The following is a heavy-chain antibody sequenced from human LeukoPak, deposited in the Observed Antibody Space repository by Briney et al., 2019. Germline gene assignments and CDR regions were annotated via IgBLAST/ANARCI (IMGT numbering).Heavy chain of an antibody. J-gene: IGHJ4*02. Sequence: GGSLRLSCAASGFTFSSYAMHWVRQAPGKGLEWVAVISYDGSNKYYADSVKGRFTISRDNSKNTLYLQMNSLRAEDTAVYYCAKAWGGSTSSALDYWGQGTLVTVSS. CDR2: ISYDGSNK. D-gene: IGHD2-2*01. CDR3: AKAWGGSTSSALDY. V-gene: IGHV3-30-3*01. CDR1: GFTFSSYA.